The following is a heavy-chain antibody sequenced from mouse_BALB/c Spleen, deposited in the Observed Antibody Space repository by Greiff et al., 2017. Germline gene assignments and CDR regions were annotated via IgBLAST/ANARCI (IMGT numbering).Heavy chain of an antibody. CDR3: ARQSSGPFAY. CDR2: ISSGGSYT. CDR1: GFTFSSYA. V-gene: IGHV5-9-3*01. Sequence: EVQLVESGGGLVKPGGSLKLSCAASGFTFSSYAMSWVRQTPEKRLEWVATISSGGSYTYYPDSVKGRFTISRDNAKNTLYLQMSSLRSEDTAMYYCARQSSGPFAYWGQGTLVTVSA. J-gene: IGHJ3*01. D-gene: IGHD3-1*01.